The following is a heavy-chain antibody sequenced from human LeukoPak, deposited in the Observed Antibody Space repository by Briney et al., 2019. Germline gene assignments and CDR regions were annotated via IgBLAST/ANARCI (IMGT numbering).Heavy chain of an antibody. D-gene: IGHD4-17*01. J-gene: IGHJ6*02. V-gene: IGHV1-69*04. Sequence: SVKVSCKASGGTFSSYAISWVRQAPGQGPEWMGRIIPILGIANYAQTFQGRVTITADKSTSTAYMELTSLRSEDTAVYYCAEDSSMVTTMAPYYYYYLDVWGQGTTVTVSS. CDR2: IIPILGIA. CDR1: GGTFSSYA. CDR3: AEDSSMVTTMAPYYYYYLDV.